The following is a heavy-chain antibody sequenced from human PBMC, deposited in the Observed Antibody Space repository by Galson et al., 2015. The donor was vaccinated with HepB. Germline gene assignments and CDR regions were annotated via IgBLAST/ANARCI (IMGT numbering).Heavy chain of an antibody. J-gene: IGHJ4*02. Sequence: SVKVSCKASGYTFTGYYMHWVRQAPGQGLEWMGWINPNSGGTNYAQKFQGWVTMTRDTSISTAYMELSRLRSDDTAVYYCARGRRYCSSTSCPFDYWGQGTLVTVSS. CDR1: GYTFTGYY. CDR3: ARGRRYCSSTSCPFDY. D-gene: IGHD2-2*01. V-gene: IGHV1-2*04. CDR2: INPNSGGT.